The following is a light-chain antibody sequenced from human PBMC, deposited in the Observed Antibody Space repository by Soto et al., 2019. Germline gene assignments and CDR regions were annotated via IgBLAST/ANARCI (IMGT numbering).Light chain of an antibody. CDR1: SSDVGGYHY. CDR3: SSYAGSNNYV. J-gene: IGLJ1*01. Sequence: QSALTQPASVSGSPGQSITISCTGTSSDVGGYHYVSWYQHHPGKAPKLMIYGVSNRPSGVSNRFSGSKSGNTASLTISGLQAEDEADYDCSSYAGSNNYVFGTGTKVTVL. CDR2: GVS. V-gene: IGLV2-14*01.